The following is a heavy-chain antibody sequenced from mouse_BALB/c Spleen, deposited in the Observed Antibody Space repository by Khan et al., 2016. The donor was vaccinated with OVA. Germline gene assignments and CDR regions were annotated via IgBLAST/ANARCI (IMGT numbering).Heavy chain of an antibody. CDR1: GYTFTSYW. Sequence: VQLQQSGAELAKPGASVKMSCKASGYTFTSYWMHWVKQRPGQGLEWIGYINPSTGYTEYNQKFKDKATLTADKSSRTAYMQLSSLTSEDSAVYYCARYYDYDWGQGTLVTVSA. CDR3: ARYYDYD. D-gene: IGHD2-4*01. J-gene: IGHJ3*01. V-gene: IGHV1-7*01. CDR2: INPSTGYT.